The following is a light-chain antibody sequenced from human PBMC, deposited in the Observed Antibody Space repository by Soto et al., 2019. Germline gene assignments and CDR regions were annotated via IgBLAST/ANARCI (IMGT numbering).Light chain of an antibody. CDR1: HSISSS. Sequence: DIQMTQSPSTLSASVGDRVTITCRASHSISSSLAWYQQKPGKAPKLLIYEAASLESGVPSRFSGSGSGTEFTLTISSLQPDDFATYYCQQYNSYSITFGQGTRLEIK. V-gene: IGKV1-5*01. CDR3: QQYNSYSIT. CDR2: EAA. J-gene: IGKJ5*01.